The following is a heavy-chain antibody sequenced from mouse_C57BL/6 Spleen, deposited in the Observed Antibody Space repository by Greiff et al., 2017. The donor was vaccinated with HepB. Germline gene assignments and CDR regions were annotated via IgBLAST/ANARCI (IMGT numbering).Heavy chain of an antibody. CDR3: AGDYDYASYFDY. V-gene: IGHV1-82*01. CDR1: GYAFSSSW. J-gene: IGHJ2*01. Sequence: QVQLQQSGPELVKPGASVKISCKASGYAFSSSWMNWVKQRPGKGLEWIGRIYPGDGDTNYNGKFKGKATLTADKSSSTAYMHLSSLTSEDSAVYFCAGDYDYASYFDYWGKGTTLTVSS. CDR2: IYPGDGDT. D-gene: IGHD2-4*01.